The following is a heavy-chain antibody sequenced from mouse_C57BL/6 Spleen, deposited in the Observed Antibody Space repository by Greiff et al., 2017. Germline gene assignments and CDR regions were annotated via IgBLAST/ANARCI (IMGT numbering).Heavy chain of an antibody. J-gene: IGHJ2*01. D-gene: IGHD2-1*01. Sequence: QVQLQQSGAELVRPGASVTLSCKASGYTFTDYEMHWVKQTPVHGLEWIGAIDPETGGTAYNQKFKGKAILTADKSSSTAYMELRSLTSEDSAVYYCTRGVYGNYFDYWGQGTTLTVSS. CDR3: TRGVYGNYFDY. CDR2: IDPETGGT. V-gene: IGHV1-15*01. CDR1: GYTFTDYE.